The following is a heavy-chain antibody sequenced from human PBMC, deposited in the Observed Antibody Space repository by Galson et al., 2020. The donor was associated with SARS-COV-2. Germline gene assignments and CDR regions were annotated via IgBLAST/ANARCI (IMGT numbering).Heavy chain of an antibody. D-gene: IGHD4-17*01. J-gene: IGHJ3*02. CDR3: ARLHYGEYAPEAFDI. Sequence: SETLSLTCAVSGTSISSGYYSWNWIRQPPGKGLEWIGYISHSGGTYYNPPLKSRVTISGDRSKNQFSLRPSSVTAADAAVYYCARLHYGEYAPEAFDIWGPGTRVTVAS. V-gene: IGHV4-30-2*01. CDR2: ISHSGGT. CDR1: GTSISSGYYS.